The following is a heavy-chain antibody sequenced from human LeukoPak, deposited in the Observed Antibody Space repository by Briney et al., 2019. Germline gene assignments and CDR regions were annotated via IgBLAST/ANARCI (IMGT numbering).Heavy chain of an antibody. CDR2: IYYSGST. Sequence: PSETLSLTCTVSGGSISSYYWSWTRQPPGKGLEWIGYIYYSGSTNYNPSLKSRVTISVDTSKNQFSLKLSSVTAADTAVYYCARDWRIGSSWWIDYWGQGTLVTVSS. CDR3: ARDWRIGSSWWIDY. V-gene: IGHV4-59*01. J-gene: IGHJ4*02. D-gene: IGHD6-13*01. CDR1: GGSISSYY.